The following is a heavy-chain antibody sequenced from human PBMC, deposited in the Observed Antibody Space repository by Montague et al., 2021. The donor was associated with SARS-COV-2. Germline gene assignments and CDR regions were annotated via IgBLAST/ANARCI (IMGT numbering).Heavy chain of an antibody. Sequence: SLRLSCAASGFTFGDYAMHWVRQAPGKGLEWVSGISWNSGSIGYADSVKGRFTISRDNAKNSLYLQMSSLRAEDTALYYCAKDSGSYDGFATYYFDYWGQGTLVTVSS. J-gene: IGHJ4*02. V-gene: IGHV3-9*01. CDR1: GFTFGDYA. D-gene: IGHD1-26*01. CDR3: AKDSGSYDGFATYYFDY. CDR2: ISWNSGSI.